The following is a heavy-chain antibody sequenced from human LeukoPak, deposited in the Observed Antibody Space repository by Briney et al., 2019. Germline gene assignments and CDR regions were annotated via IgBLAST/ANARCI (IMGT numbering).Heavy chain of an antibody. D-gene: IGHD3-3*01. V-gene: IGHV1-2*02. CDR3: ARDREYYDFWSGYYMDV. J-gene: IGHJ6*03. CDR1: GYTFTGYY. Sequence: ASVKVSCKASGYTFTGYYMHWVRQAPGQGLEWMGWINPNSGGTNYAQKFQGRVTMTRDTSISTAYMELSRLRSDDTAVYYCARDREYYDFWSGYYMDVWGKGTTVTVSS. CDR2: INPNSGGT.